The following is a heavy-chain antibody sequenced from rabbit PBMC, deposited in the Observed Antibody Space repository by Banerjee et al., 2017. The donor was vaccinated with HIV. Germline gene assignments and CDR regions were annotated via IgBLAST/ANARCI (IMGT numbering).Heavy chain of an antibody. Sequence: QEQLEESGGDLVKPEGSLTLTCTASGFSLSNKYVMCWVRQAPGKGLEWIACIGAGSSGTTYYASWAKGPFTISKTSSTTVTLQMTSLTDADTATYFCARAGYGDYGWNFNLWGQGTLVTVS. J-gene: IGHJ4*01. D-gene: IGHD2-1*01. V-gene: IGHV1S45*01. CDR1: GFSLSNKYV. CDR3: ARAGYGDYGWNFNL. CDR2: IGAGSSGTT.